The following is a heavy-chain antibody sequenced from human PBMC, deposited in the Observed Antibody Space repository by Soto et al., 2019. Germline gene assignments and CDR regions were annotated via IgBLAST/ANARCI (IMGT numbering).Heavy chain of an antibody. J-gene: IGHJ4*02. V-gene: IGHV1-69*01. CDR2: IIPIFGTA. CDR3: ASHSSGYYRDYYFDY. Sequence: QVQLVQSGAEVKKPGSSVKVSCKASGGTFSNYAISWVRQAPGQGLEWMGGIIPIFGTANYAQKFQGRVTITADESTSTVYMELSSLRSEDTAVYYCASHSSGYYRDYYFDYWGQGTLVTVSS. D-gene: IGHD3-22*01. CDR1: GGTFSNYA.